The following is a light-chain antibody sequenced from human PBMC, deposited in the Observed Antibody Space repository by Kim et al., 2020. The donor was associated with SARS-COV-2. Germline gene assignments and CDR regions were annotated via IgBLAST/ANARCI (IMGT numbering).Light chain of an antibody. Sequence: ASVGDRVTITCRASQSGSGWLNWYQQKPGKAPHLLIYRTSTLQPGVPPRFSGSASGTDFTLTINTLQPEDFATYYCQQSYNFPRTFGQGTRVEIK. J-gene: IGKJ1*01. V-gene: IGKV1-39*01. CDR2: RTS. CDR3: QQSYNFPRT. CDR1: QSGSGW.